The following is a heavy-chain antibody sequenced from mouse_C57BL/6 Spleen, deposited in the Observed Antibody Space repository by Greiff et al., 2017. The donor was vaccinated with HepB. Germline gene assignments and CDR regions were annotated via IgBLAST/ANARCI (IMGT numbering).Heavy chain of an antibody. CDR2: IHPNSGST. CDR1: GYTFTSYW. Sequence: QVQLQQPGAELVKPGASVKLSCKASGYTFTSYWMHWVKQRPGQGLEWIGMIHPNSGSTNYNEKFKSKATLTVDKSSSTAYMQLSSLTSEDSAVFYCARNPSYYGSLYYFDYWGQGTTRTVSS. J-gene: IGHJ2*01. CDR3: ARNPSYYGSLYYFDY. V-gene: IGHV1-64*01. D-gene: IGHD1-1*01.